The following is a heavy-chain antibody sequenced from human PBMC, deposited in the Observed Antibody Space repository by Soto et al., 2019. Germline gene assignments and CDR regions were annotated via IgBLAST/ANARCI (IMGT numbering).Heavy chain of an antibody. V-gene: IGHV3-48*03. D-gene: IGHD3-16*01. CDR2: ISGGSGSV. Sequence: EVQVLESGGGLVQPGGSLRLSCAASGFSFSTFEMNWVRQAPGKGLEWLSYISGGSGSVYYADSVRGRFTISRDNAKNSLYLQMSSLRDEDTGVYFCVGGGLPYFDYWGQGAPVTVSS. CDR1: GFSFSTFE. J-gene: IGHJ4*02. CDR3: VGGGLPYFDY.